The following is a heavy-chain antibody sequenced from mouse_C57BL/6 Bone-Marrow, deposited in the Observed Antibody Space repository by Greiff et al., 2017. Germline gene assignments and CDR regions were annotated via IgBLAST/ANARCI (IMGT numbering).Heavy chain of an antibody. CDR1: GYTFTTYP. CDR2: FHPYNDDT. CDR3: ARSSTFFYYFDY. J-gene: IGHJ2*01. Sequence: VQLVESGAELVKPGASVKMSCKASGYTFTTYPIEWMKQNHGKSLEWIGNFHPYNDDTKYNEKFKGKDTLTVEKSSNTVNLELSRLTSDDSAVYYCARSSTFFYYFDYGGQGTTLTVSS. D-gene: IGHD5-1*01. V-gene: IGHV1-47*01.